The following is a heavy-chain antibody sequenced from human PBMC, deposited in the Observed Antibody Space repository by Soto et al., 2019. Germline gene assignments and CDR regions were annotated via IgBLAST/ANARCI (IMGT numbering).Heavy chain of an antibody. CDR1: GFSFRDHS. V-gene: IGHV3-21*01. D-gene: IGHD2-21*02. Sequence: VQLMESGGGLVYPGASLRLSCETSGFSFRDHSMNWVRQAPGKGLQWVSYISSTGDDIHYADSVKGRFTVSRDKAKSALFLQMYSLRDDDSAIYYCARLPKGSVVTGWGQGTLVTVSS. CDR3: ARLPKGSVVTG. J-gene: IGHJ4*02. CDR2: ISSTGDDI.